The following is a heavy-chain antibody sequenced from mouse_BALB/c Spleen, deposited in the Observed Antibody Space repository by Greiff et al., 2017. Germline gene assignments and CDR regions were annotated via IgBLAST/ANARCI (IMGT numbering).Heavy chain of an antibody. D-gene: IGHD1-1*01. J-gene: IGHJ3*01. Sequence: EVMLVESGGGLVQPGGSLKLSCAASGFTFSSYTMSWVRQTPEKRLEWVAYISNGGGSTYYPDTVKGRFTISRDNAKNTLYLQMSSLKSEDTAMYYCARQDYYGSRAWFAYWGQGTLVTVSA. V-gene: IGHV5-12-2*01. CDR2: ISNGGGST. CDR3: ARQDYYGSRAWFAY. CDR1: GFTFSSYT.